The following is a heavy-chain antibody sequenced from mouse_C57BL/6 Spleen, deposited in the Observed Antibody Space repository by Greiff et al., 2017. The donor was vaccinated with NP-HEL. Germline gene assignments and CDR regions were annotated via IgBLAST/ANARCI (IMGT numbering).Heavy chain of an antibody. D-gene: IGHD2-1*01. Sequence: VQLQQSGAELVRPGTSVKMSCKASGYTFTNYWIGWAKQRPGHGLEWIGDIYPGGGYPNYNEKFKGKATLTADKSSSTAYMQFSSLTSEDSAIYYCARFGNYGTSLTWFAYWGQGTLVTVSA. CDR3: ARFGNYGTSLTWFAY. CDR1: GYTFTNYW. J-gene: IGHJ3*01. V-gene: IGHV1-63*01. CDR2: IYPGGGYP.